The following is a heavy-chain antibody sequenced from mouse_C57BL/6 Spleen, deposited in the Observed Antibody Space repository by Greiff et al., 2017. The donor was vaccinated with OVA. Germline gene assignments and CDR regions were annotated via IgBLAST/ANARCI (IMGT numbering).Heavy chain of an antibody. CDR2: ISDGGSYT. CDR3: ARDPPAQATLAWFAY. D-gene: IGHD3-2*02. CDR1: GFTFSSYA. V-gene: IGHV5-4*01. J-gene: IGHJ3*01. Sequence: EVKLVESGGGLVKPGGSLKLSCAASGFTFSSYAMSWVRQTPEKRLEWVATISDGGSYTYYPDNVKGRFTISRDTAKNNLYMQMSHLKSEDTAMYYCARDPPAQATLAWFAYWGQGTLVTVSA.